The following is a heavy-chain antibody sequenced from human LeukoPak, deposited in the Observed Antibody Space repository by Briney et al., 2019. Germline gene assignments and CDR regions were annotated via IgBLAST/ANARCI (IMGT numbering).Heavy chain of an antibody. CDR3: ATERSGYGYAFDY. CDR1: GFTFSSYG. V-gene: IGHV3-33*03. J-gene: IGHJ4*02. Sequence: GGSLRLSCATSGFTFSSYGMHWARQAPGKGLEWVAVIWTDGTGKYYADSVKGRFTISRDNSENTLYLQMNSLTAEDTAVYYCATERSGYGYAFDYWGQGSLVTVSS. D-gene: IGHD3-16*01. CDR2: IWTDGTGK.